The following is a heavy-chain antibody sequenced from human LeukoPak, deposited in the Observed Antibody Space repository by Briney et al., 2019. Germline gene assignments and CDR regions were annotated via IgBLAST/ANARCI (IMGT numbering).Heavy chain of an antibody. Sequence: SGTLSLTCAVSGGSISSSNWWSWVRQPPGKGLEWIGEIYHSGSTNYNPSLKSRVTISVDKSKNQFSLKLSSVTAADTAVYYCAKIRSDSESYMDVWGKGTTVTVSS. V-gene: IGHV4-4*02. CDR2: IYHSGST. CDR3: AKIRSDSESYMDV. J-gene: IGHJ6*03. D-gene: IGHD2-21*02. CDR1: GGSISSSNW.